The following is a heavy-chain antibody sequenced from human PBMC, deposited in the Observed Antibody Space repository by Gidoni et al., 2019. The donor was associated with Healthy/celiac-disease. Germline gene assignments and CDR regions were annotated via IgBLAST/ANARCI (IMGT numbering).Heavy chain of an antibody. V-gene: IGHV4-39*01. CDR3: ARRVTHYYYYMDV. J-gene: IGHJ6*03. D-gene: IGHD2-21*02. CDR1: GGSISSSSYY. CDR2: IYYSGST. Sequence: QLQLQESGPGLVKPSETLSLTCTVSGGSISSSSYYWGWIRQPPGKGLEWIGSIYYSGSTYYNPSLKSRVTISVDTSKNQFSLKLSSVTAADTAVYYCARRVTHYYYYMDVWGKGTTVTVSS.